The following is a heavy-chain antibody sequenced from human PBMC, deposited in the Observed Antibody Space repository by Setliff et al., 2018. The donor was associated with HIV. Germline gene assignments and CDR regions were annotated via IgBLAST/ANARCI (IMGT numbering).Heavy chain of an antibody. CDR1: GFTFSNAW. CDR3: ATNRYGHYFDY. J-gene: IGHJ4*02. D-gene: IGHD2-15*01. V-gene: IGHV3-15*01. CDR2: IKSKTHGGTT. Sequence: KTGGSLRLSCAASGFTFSNAWMSWVRQAPGKGLEWVGRIKSKTHGGTTDYAASVKGRFSISRDDAKTSVYLQMHSLRVEDTAIYYCATNRYGHYFDYWGQGTLVTVSS.